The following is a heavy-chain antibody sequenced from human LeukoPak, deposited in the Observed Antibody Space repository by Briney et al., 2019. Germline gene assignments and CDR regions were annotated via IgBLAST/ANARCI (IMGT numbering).Heavy chain of an antibody. CDR1: GDIVSSNRAA. CDR3: ARESDPDYGMDV. Sequence: SQTLSLTCAISGDIVSSNRAAWSWIKQSPSGGLEWRGRTYYRFKWYNYYAVSVKSRITINPDTSKNQFSLQLNSVTPEDTAVYYCARESDPDYGMDVWGKGTTVTVSS. D-gene: IGHD2-21*02. J-gene: IGHJ6*04. V-gene: IGHV6-1*01. CDR2: TYYRFKWYN.